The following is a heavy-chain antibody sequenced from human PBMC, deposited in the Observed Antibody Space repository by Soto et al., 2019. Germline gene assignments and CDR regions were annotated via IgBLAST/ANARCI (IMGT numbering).Heavy chain of an antibody. CDR3: AKDRRAGGNYGFYSDF. CDR1: GFTFTRYS. Sequence: GGSLRLSCAASGFTFTRYSMNWVRQAPGKGLEWVSFSSATGAGTYYADSVKGRFTISRDNSKNTLYLQMTSLRADDTAVYYCAKDRRAGGNYGFYSDFWGQGALVTVSS. D-gene: IGHD1-7*01. CDR2: SSATGAGT. V-gene: IGHV3-23*01. J-gene: IGHJ4*02.